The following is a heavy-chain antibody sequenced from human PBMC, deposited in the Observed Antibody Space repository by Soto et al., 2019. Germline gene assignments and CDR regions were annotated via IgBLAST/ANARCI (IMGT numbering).Heavy chain of an antibody. Sequence: GGSLRLSCAASGFTFSSYGMHWFRQAPGKGLEWVAVIWYDGSNKYYADSVKGRFTISRDNSKNTLYLQMNSLRAEDTAVYYCARDRYGSGSYALYYYYYYGMDVWGQGTTVTVSS. V-gene: IGHV3-33*01. D-gene: IGHD3-10*01. J-gene: IGHJ6*02. CDR1: GFTFSSYG. CDR2: IWYDGSNK. CDR3: ARDRYGSGSYALYYYYYYGMDV.